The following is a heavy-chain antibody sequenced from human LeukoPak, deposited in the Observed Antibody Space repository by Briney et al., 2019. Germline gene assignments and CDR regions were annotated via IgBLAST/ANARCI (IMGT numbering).Heavy chain of an antibody. D-gene: IGHD5-18*01. CDR1: GFTFSSYE. CDR2: IRSSGSTK. CDR3: ARDGYSYGFFDY. J-gene: IGHJ4*02. Sequence: PGGSLRLSCAASGFTFSSYEMNWVRQAPGKGLEWVSHIRSSGSTKYYADSVKGRFTISRDNAKTSLYLQMNSLRAEDTAVYYCARDGYSYGFFDYWGQGSLVTVSS. V-gene: IGHV3-48*03.